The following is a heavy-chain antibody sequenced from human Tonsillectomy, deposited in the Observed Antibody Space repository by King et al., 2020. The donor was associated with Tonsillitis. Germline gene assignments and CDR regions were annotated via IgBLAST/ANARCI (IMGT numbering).Heavy chain of an antibody. CDR3: ARLTYYYDGSGYFYEPVDQ. D-gene: IGHD3-22*01. J-gene: IGHJ4*02. Sequence: QLVQSGAEVKKPGEFLNISCKASGYTFASFWIGWVRQMPGKGLEWMGIIYPGDSDTIYRPSFQGQVTISADKSISTAYLQWSSLKASDTAIYYCARLTYYYDGSGYFYEPVDQWGQGTLVTVSS. CDR1: GYTFASFW. V-gene: IGHV5-51*01. CDR2: IYPGDSDT.